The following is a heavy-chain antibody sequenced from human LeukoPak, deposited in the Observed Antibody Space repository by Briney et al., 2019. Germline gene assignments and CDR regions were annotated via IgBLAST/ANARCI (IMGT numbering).Heavy chain of an antibody. CDR3: ARGSYSSRFGRSAPSGTHDY. Sequence: PSETLSLTCAVYGGSFSGYYWSWLRQPPGKGLEWIGEINHSGSTNYNPSLKSRVTISVDTSKNQFSLKLSSVTAADTAVYYCARGSYSSRFGRSAPSGTHDYWGQGTLVTVSS. CDR2: INHSGST. V-gene: IGHV4-34*01. D-gene: IGHD6-13*01. CDR1: GGSFSGYY. J-gene: IGHJ4*02.